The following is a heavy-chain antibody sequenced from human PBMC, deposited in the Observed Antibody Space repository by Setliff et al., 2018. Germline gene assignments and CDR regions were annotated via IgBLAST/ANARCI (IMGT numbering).Heavy chain of an antibody. CDR3: ARDRFYNSWSGTSITAPHDAFDI. CDR2: TIPMFGTT. D-gene: IGHD3-3*01. J-gene: IGHJ3*02. V-gene: IGHV1-69*05. Sequence: GASVKVSCKATGGTFRNYGISWVRQAPGQGLEWMGGTIPMFGTTNYAQKFQGRVTMTSDTSTNTVYLEVSSLRSEDTAVYFCARDRFYNSWSGTSITAPHDAFDIWGQGTMVTVSS. CDR1: GGTFRNYG.